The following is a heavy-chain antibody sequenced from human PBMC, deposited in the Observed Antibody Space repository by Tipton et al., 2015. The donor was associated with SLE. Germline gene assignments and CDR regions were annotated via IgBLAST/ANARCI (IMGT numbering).Heavy chain of an antibody. CDR2: IWYDGSNK. Sequence: SLRLSCAASGFTFSSFWLTWVRQAPGKGLEWVAVIWYDGSNKYYADSVKGRFTISRDNSKNTLYLQMNSLRAEDTAVYYCASQLTILDAFDIWGQGTMVTVSS. V-gene: IGHV3-33*08. CDR3: ASQLTILDAFDI. J-gene: IGHJ3*02. CDR1: GFTFSSFW. D-gene: IGHD1-1*01.